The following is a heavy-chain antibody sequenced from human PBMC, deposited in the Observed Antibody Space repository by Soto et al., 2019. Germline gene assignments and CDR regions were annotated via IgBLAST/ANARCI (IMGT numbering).Heavy chain of an antibody. CDR3: AKGRAYYDSSGYYYPPPDAFDI. D-gene: IGHD3-22*01. Sequence: LRLSCAASGFTFRSYAMSWVRQAPGKGLEWVSAISGSGGSTYYADSVKGRFTISRDNSKNTLYLQMNSLRAEDTAVYYCAKGRAYYDSSGYYYPPPDAFDIWGQGTMVTVSS. CDR1: GFTFRSYA. CDR2: ISGSGGST. V-gene: IGHV3-23*01. J-gene: IGHJ3*02.